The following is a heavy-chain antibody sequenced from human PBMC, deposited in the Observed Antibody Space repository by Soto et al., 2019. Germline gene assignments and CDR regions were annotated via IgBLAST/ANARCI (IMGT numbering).Heavy chain of an antibody. V-gene: IGHV6-1*01. D-gene: IGHD3-16*01. Sequence: QVQLQQSGPGLVTPSQTLSLTCAISGDSVSDNSAAWNWIRQSPSRGLEWLGRTYYRSKWYNDYAVSVKSRITVTPDTSKNQFSLHLNSVTPEDTAVYYCAREFPYYVGSDSYLDYWGQGALVTVSS. CDR2: TYYRSKWYN. CDR3: AREFPYYVGSDSYLDY. J-gene: IGHJ4*02. CDR1: GDSVSDNSAA.